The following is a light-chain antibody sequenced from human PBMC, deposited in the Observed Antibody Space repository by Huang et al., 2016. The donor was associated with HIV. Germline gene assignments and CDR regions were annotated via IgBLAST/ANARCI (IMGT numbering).Light chain of an antibody. CDR1: QSVVSW. CDR3: QQYSTFPMYT. CDR2: QAS. Sequence: DIQMTQSPPTLSASGGDRVNINCRASQSVVSWVAWYQQKPGKAPKRLIYQASLLDSGDPSRFSGSGSETEFTLTIADLQPDDSATYYCQQYSTFPMYTFAQGTKLEI. V-gene: IGKV1-5*03. J-gene: IGKJ2*01.